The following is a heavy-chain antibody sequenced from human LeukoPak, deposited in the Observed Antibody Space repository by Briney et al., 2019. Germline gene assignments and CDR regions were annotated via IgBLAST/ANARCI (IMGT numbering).Heavy chain of an antibody. CDR3: ARHLARGGFWSGPDGFDY. CDR1: GGSISSGGYS. D-gene: IGHD3-3*01. V-gene: IGHV4-30-2*01. CDR2: IYHSGST. J-gene: IGHJ4*02. Sequence: PSETLSLTCAVSGGSISSGGYSWSWIRQPPGKGLEWIGYIYHSGSTYYNPSLKSRVTISVDTSKNQFSLKLSSVTAADTAVYYCARHLARGGFWSGPDGFDYWGQGTLVTVSS.